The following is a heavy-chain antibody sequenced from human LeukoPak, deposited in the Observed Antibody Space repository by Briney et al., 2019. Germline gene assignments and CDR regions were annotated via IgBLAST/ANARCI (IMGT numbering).Heavy chain of an antibody. D-gene: IGHD4-11*01. J-gene: IGHJ4*02. CDR1: GYTFTIYG. Sequence: ASVKVSFTSSGYTFTIYGISWVRQAPGQGLEWMGWISAYNGNTNYSQKLQGRVTITTDTSTSTAYMELRSVRSDDTAVYYCARDPTVTSPFDYWGQGTLVTVSS. V-gene: IGHV1-18*01. CDR2: ISAYNGNT. CDR3: ARDPTVTSPFDY.